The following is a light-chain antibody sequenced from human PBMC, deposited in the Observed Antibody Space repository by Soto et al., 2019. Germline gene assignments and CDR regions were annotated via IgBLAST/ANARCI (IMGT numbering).Light chain of an antibody. CDR3: QQYTTSPFT. J-gene: IGKJ3*01. CDR1: QSVSASY. CDR2: AAS. Sequence: EIVMTQSPATLSVSPGERATLSCRASQSVSASYLAWYQQKPGQAPRLLIYAASSRATGIPDRFSGSGSGTDFTLTVSRLEPEDFAVYYCQQYTTSPFTFGPGTKVDIK. V-gene: IGKV3-20*01.